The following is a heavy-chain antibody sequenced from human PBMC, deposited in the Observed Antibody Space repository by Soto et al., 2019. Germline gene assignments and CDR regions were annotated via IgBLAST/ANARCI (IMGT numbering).Heavy chain of an antibody. J-gene: IGHJ4*02. CDR1: GFTFSSYD. V-gene: IGHV3-23*01. Sequence: EVQLLESGGGLVQPGGSLRLSCAGSGFTFSSYDMSWVRQAPGKGLEWVSGITGSVTFYTDSVKGRFTISRDNAKNTLYLQIHGLGAEATAVYYCAKVQGDPYWGQGTLVIVCS. CDR3: AKVQGDPY. CDR2: ITGSVT. D-gene: IGHD2-21*02.